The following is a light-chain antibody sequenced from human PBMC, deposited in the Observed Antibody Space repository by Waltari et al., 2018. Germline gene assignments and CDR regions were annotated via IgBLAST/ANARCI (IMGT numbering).Light chain of an antibody. CDR1: SSNIGSNF. J-gene: IGLJ2*01. CDR3: AAWDDSLSGPV. Sequence: QSVLTQPPSTSGTPGQRVTISCSGSSSNIGSNFVYWYQHLPGTAPKLLIYRNNQRPSGGPDRFSGSKSGTAASRAISGLRSEDEADYYCAAWDDSLSGPVFGGGTKLTVL. CDR2: RNN. V-gene: IGLV1-47*01.